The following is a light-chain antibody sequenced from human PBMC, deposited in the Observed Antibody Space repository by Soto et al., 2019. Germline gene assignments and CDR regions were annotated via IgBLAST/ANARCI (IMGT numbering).Light chain of an antibody. Sequence: IQMPPSPSTLSASVGYRVTIPCRASQSIGNWLAWYQQKPGKAPKLLIYDASSLESGVPSRFSGSGSGTEFTLTISSLQPDDFATYYCQQYNSYWTFGQGTQVDIK. CDR2: DAS. J-gene: IGKJ1*01. CDR3: QQYNSYWT. CDR1: QSIGNW. V-gene: IGKV1-5*01.